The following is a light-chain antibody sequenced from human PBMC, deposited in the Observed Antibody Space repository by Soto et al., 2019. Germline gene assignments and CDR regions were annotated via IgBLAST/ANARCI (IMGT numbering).Light chain of an antibody. V-gene: IGKV3-20*01. Sequence: EIVMTQSPATLSLSPGERATLSCRASLSVSSDLAWYRQKPGQAPRLLIYRAFTRATGIPARFSGSGSGTDFTLTISRLEPEDFAVYYCQQYGSSLFFGQGTRLEI. J-gene: IGKJ5*01. CDR3: QQYGSSLF. CDR2: RAF. CDR1: LSVSSD.